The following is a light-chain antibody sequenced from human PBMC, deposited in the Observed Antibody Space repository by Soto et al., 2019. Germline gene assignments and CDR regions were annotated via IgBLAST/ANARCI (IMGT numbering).Light chain of an antibody. CDR2: EVS. V-gene: IGLV2-14*01. Sequence: QSVLPPPASVSDSPGQSITISCTGTSSDVGNYKYVSWYQQHPGKAPKLMIYEVSNRPSGVSNRFSGSKSGNTASLTISGLQAEDETDYYCFSHTSSGTYVFGTGTKVTVL. J-gene: IGLJ1*01. CDR1: SSDVGNYKY. CDR3: FSHTSSGTYV.